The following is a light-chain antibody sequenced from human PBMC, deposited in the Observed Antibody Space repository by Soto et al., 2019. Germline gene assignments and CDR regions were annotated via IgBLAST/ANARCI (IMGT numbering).Light chain of an antibody. CDR3: SSYAGSNSHV. J-gene: IGLJ1*01. CDR2: EVS. Sequence: QSVLTQPPSASGSPGQSVTISCTGTSGDVGGYNSVSWYQQHPGKAPKLMIYEVSKRPSGVPDRFSGSKSGNTASLTVSGLQAEDEADYYCSSYAGSNSHVFGSGTKPTVL. V-gene: IGLV2-8*01. CDR1: SGDVGGYNS.